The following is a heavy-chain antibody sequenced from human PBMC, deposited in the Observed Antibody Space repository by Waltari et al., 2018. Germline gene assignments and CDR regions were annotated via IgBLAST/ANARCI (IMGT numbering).Heavy chain of an antibody. CDR1: GCDFTDYA. V-gene: IGHV3-21*03. CDR3: TRDFYGSGGDWFDP. Sequence: EVRLAESGGGLVKPGGSLRLSCTASGCDFTDYAMNWVRQAAGTWLEWVSSIGGTHSNILYADSVKGGFTVSRDNAKNSLYLQMDNLRAEDSGLYFCTRDFYGSGGDWFDPLGQGTLVTVSS. J-gene: IGHJ5*02. CDR2: IGGTHSNI. D-gene: IGHD3-10*01.